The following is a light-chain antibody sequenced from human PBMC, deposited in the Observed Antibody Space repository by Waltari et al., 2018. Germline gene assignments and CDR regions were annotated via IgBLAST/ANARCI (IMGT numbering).Light chain of an antibody. J-gene: IGLJ3*02. CDR3: AAWDDSLSGWV. Sequence: QSVLTQPPSASGTPGQRVTISCSGSSSNIGSNYVYWYQQLPGTAPKLLIYRNNQRGSGVPGRFSGSKSGTSASLAISGLRSEDEADYYCAAWDDSLSGWVFGGGTKLTVL. CDR2: RNN. V-gene: IGLV1-47*01. CDR1: SSNIGSNY.